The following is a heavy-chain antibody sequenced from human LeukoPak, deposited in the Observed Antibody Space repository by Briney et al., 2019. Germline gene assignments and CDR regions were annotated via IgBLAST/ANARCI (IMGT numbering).Heavy chain of an antibody. D-gene: IGHD4-23*01. CDR2: IYPGYSDT. V-gene: IGHV5-51*01. CDR3: ARRSGARHGGWFDP. Sequence: GESLKISRKGSGYSFTSYWIGWVRQMPGKGLEWIGIIYPGYSDTRYSPSFQGQVPISADKSISTAYLQWSSLKASDTAMYYCARRSGARHGGWFDPWGQGTLVTVSS. J-gene: IGHJ5*02. CDR1: GYSFTSYW.